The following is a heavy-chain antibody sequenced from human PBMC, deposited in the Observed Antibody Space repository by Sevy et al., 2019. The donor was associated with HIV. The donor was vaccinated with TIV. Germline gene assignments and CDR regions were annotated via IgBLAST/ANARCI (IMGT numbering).Heavy chain of an antibody. CDR2: YSGST. CDR1: GGSISSYY. D-gene: IGHD5-18*01. V-gene: IGHV4-59*01. J-gene: IGHJ4*02. CDR3: ARVRYTFGFPIFFDY. Sequence: SETLSLTCSVSGGSISSYYWSWIRQPPGKGLEWIDYSGSTSYNSSLKSRVTISVDRSKNQFSLKLRSVTAADTAIYYLARVRYTFGFPIFFDYWGQGILVTVSS.